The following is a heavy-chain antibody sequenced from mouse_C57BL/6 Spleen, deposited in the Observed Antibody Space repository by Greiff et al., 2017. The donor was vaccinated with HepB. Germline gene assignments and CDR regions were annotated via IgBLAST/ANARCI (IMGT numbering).Heavy chain of an antibody. CDR2: INPNNGGT. V-gene: IGHV1-26*01. CDR3: ARYYDGYYDFDY. CDR1: GYTFTDYY. D-gene: IGHD2-3*01. J-gene: IGHJ2*01. Sequence: EVQLQQSGPELVKPGASVKISCKASGYTFTDYYMNWVKQSHGKSLEWIGDINPNNGGTSYNQKFKGKATLTVDKSSSTAYMELRSLTSEDSAVYYWARYYDGYYDFDYWGQGTTLTVSS.